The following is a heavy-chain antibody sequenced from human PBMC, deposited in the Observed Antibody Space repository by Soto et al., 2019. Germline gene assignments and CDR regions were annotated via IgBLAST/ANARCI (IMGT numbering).Heavy chain of an antibody. CDR3: AFTPPIGVAGFDY. J-gene: IGHJ4*02. CDR1: GGSISGSPSH. D-gene: IGHD1-26*01. V-gene: IGHV4-39*02. Sequence: SETLSLTCTVSGGSISGSPSHWGWIRQPPGKGLEWIGSIGANGRAYYNPSLTGRATLSVDTSKNRLSLTLNSVTAADTAVYYCAFTPPIGVAGFDYWGQGILVTVSS. CDR2: IGANGRA.